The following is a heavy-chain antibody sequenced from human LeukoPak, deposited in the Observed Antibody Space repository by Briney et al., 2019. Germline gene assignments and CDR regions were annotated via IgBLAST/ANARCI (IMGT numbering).Heavy chain of an antibody. CDR1: GFTFDDYA. V-gene: IGHV3-9*03. D-gene: IGHD3-10*01. J-gene: IGHJ6*03. CDR3: AKGGDSDYYYYMDV. Sequence: GGSLRLSCAASGFTFDDYAMHWVRQAPGKGLEWVSGISWNSGSIGYADSVKGRFTISRDNAKNSLYLQMNSLRAEDMALYYCAKGGDSDYYYYMDVWGKGTKVTVSS. CDR2: ISWNSGSI.